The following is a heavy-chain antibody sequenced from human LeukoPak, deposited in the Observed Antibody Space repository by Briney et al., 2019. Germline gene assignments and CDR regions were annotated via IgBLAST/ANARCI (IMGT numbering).Heavy chain of an antibody. CDR3: ARDRGGGSDAFDI. Sequence: GGSLRLSCAASGFTVSSKYMSWVRQAPGKGLEWVSVIYSGGGSTYYSESVKGRFTSSRDNSKNTLYLQMSSLRAEDTAMYYCARDRGGGSDAFDIWGQGTMVIVSS. CDR1: GFTVSSKY. D-gene: IGHD2-15*01. CDR2: IYSGGGST. J-gene: IGHJ3*02. V-gene: IGHV3-66*01.